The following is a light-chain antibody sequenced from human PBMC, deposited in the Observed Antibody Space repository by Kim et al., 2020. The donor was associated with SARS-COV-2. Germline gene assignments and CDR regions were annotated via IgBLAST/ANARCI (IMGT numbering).Light chain of an antibody. J-gene: IGKJ2*03. CDR3: LQHSSFPIS. CDR2: GAS. CDR1: HDVSTW. V-gene: IGKV1-12*01. Sequence: DIQMTQSPSSVSASVGDRVTITCRASHDVSTWLAWYQHKPGKAPKRLIYGASSLQSGAPPRFSGSGSGTDFTLTISSLLPEDFATYYCLQHSSFPISFGEGTKLDIK.